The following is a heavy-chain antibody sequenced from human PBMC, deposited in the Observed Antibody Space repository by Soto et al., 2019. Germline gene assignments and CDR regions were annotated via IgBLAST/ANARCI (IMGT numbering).Heavy chain of an antibody. D-gene: IGHD3-3*01. V-gene: IGHV3-73*01. CDR1: GFTFSGSA. CDR3: SRQASDFWSGKPQYYMDV. CDR2: IRSKANNYAT. J-gene: IGHJ6*03. Sequence: EVQLVESGGGLVQPGGSLKLSCAASGFTFSGSAMHWVRQASGKGLEWVGRIRSKANNYATAYGASVKGRFTISRDDSKNTAYLQMNSLETEDTAVYYCSRQASDFWSGKPQYYMDVWGKGTTVTVSS.